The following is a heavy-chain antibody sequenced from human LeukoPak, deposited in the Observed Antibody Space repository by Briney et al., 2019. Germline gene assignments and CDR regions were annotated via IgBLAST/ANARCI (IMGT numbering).Heavy chain of an antibody. D-gene: IGHD2/OR15-2a*01. CDR3: ATSGPDFLPVSPLLDY. V-gene: IGHV1-2*02. Sequence: GASVKVSCTASGYTFTGYYLHWVRQAPGQGLEWMGWINPHSGDTEYAQKFQGRVTMTRDTFISTAYLELSRLKSDDTAVYYCATSGPDFLPVSPLLDYWGQGTLVTVSS. CDR1: GYTFTGYY. CDR2: INPHSGDT. J-gene: IGHJ4*02.